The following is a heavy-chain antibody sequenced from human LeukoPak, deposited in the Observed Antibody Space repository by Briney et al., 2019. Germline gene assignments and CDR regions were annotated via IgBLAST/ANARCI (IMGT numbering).Heavy chain of an antibody. Sequence: GGSLRLSCAASGFTFSSYSMNWVRQAPGKGLEWVSSISSSGSHVYYADSVKGRFTISRDDAKNSLFLQMDSLRAEDTAVYYCARATFTKDGYSSGWFDYWGQGTLVTVSS. V-gene: IGHV3-21*01. CDR1: GFTFSSYS. CDR3: ARATFTKDGYSSGWFDY. CDR2: ISSSGSHV. J-gene: IGHJ4*02. D-gene: IGHD6-19*01.